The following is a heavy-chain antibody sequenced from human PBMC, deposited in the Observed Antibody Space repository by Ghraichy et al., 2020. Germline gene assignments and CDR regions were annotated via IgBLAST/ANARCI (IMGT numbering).Heavy chain of an antibody. V-gene: IGHV3-48*02. CDR2: ISSSSSTI. J-gene: IGHJ6*02. Sequence: GGSLRLSCAASGFTFSSYSMNWVRQAPGKGLEWVSYISSSSSTIYYADSVKGRFTISRDNAKNSLYLQMNSLRDEDTAVYYCPGEVTPPYYYDSSGSYYYGMDVWGQGTTVTVSS. CDR1: GFTFSSYS. D-gene: IGHD3-22*01. CDR3: PGEVTPPYYYDSSGSYYYGMDV.